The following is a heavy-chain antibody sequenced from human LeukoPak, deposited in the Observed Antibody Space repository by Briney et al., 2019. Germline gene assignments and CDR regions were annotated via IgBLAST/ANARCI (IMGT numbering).Heavy chain of an antibody. CDR2: IYSGGST. CDR3: ARDGGKSRYSSGWYSDY. CDR1: GFTVSSNY. D-gene: IGHD6-19*01. J-gene: IGHJ4*02. Sequence: GGSLRLSCAASGFTVSSNYMSWVRQAPGKGLEWVSVIYSGGSTYYADSVKSRFTISRDNSKNTLYLQMNSLRAEDTAVYYCARDGGKSRYSSGWYSDYWGQGTLVTVSS. V-gene: IGHV3-66*01.